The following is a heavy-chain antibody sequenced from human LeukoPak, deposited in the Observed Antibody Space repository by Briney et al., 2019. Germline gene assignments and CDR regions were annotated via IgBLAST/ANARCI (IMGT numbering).Heavy chain of an antibody. J-gene: IGHJ6*03. CDR1: GYTFTIYN. CDR3: ARADGSSSISYYHMDV. Sequence: GASVKVSCKASGYTFTIYNINWVRQATGQGLEWMGWMNPNSGNTGYAQKFQGRVTITRNTSISTTYMELSSLRSVDTAVYYCARADGSSSISYYHMDVWGKGTTVIVSS. CDR2: MNPNSGNT. V-gene: IGHV1-8*03. D-gene: IGHD6-6*01.